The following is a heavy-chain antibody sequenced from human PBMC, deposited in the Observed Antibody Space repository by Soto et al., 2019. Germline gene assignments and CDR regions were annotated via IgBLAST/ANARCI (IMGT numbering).Heavy chain of an antibody. V-gene: IGHV3-48*01. Sequence: GGSLRLSCAASGFTFSSYSMNWVRQAPGKGLEWVSYISSSSSTIYYADSVKGGFTISRDNAKNSLYLQMNSLRAEDTAVYYCARGGYGDGLDYWGQGTLVTVSS. CDR3: ARGGYGDGLDY. J-gene: IGHJ4*02. CDR2: ISSSSSTI. CDR1: GFTFSSYS. D-gene: IGHD4-17*01.